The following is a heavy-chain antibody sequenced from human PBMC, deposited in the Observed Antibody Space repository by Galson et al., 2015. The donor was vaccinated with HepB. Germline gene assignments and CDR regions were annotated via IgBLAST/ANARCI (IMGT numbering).Heavy chain of an antibody. D-gene: IGHD1-26*01. CDR3: ARDRRPYSGSYSFDY. V-gene: IGHV3-21*01. CDR2: ISSSSSYI. Sequence: SLRLSCAASGFTFSSYSMNWVRQAPGKGLEWVSSISSSSSYIYYADSVKGRFTISRDNAKNSLYLQMNSLRAEDTAVYYCARDRRPYSGSYSFDYWGQGTLVTASS. J-gene: IGHJ4*02. CDR1: GFTFSSYS.